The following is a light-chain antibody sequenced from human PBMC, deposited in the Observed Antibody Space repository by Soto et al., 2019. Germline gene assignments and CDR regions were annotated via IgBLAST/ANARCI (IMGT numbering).Light chain of an antibody. CDR1: QSVSSY. CDR2: GAS. J-gene: IGKJ5*01. CDR3: QQYGSSPPYT. V-gene: IGKV3-20*01. Sequence: EIVLTQSPATLSLSPGERATLSCRASQSVSSYLAWYQQKPGQAPRLLIYGASSRATGIPDRFSGSGSGTDFTLTISRLEPEDFAVYYCQQYGSSPPYTFGLGTRLEIK.